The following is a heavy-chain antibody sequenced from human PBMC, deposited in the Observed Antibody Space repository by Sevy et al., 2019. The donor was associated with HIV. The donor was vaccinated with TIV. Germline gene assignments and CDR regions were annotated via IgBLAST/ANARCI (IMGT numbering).Heavy chain of an antibody. V-gene: IGHV3-7*01. Sequence: GGSLRLSCAASGFTFSNYWMTWVRQAPGKGLEWVANINQDGSEKYYVDSVKGRFTISRDNAKNSLYLQMNSLRVEDTAVYYCARDLGSGSYPYYMDVWGKRTTVTVSS. D-gene: IGHD3-10*01. CDR3: ARDLGSGSYPYYMDV. CDR2: INQDGSEK. CDR1: GFTFSNYW. J-gene: IGHJ6*03.